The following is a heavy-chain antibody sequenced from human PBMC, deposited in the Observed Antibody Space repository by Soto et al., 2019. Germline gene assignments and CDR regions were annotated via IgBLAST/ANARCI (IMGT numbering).Heavy chain of an antibody. CDR3: AKETRYDILTGYDFDY. V-gene: IGHV3-9*01. CDR1: GFTFDDYA. CDR2: ISWNSGSI. Sequence: PGGSLRLSCAASGFTFDDYAMHWVRQAPGKGLEWVSGISWNSGSIGYADSVKGRFTISRDNAKNSLYLQMNSLRAEDTALYYCAKETRYDILTGYDFDYWGQGTLVTVSS. D-gene: IGHD3-9*01. J-gene: IGHJ4*02.